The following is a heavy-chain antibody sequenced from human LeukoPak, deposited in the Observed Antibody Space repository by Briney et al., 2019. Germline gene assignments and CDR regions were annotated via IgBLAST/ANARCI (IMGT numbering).Heavy chain of an antibody. CDR3: ARHIGGGIEDMDV. J-gene: IGHJ6*03. CDR1: GGSIGTYY. CDR2: IYVTGN. V-gene: IGHV4-59*08. D-gene: IGHD3-16*02. Sequence: KPSETLSLTCTVSGGSIGTYYWSWVRQSPGKGLEWIGYIYVTGNRYNPYLQSRVTISVGTSRNQFFLKMSSVTAADTAVYYCARHIGGGIEDMDVWGKGTKVTVSS.